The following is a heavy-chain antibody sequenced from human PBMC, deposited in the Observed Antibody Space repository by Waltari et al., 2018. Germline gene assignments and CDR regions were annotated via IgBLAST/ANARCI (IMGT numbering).Heavy chain of an antibody. V-gene: IGHV1-69*01. CDR3: ARFVVPAAIGWFDP. CDR2: ISPIFGTA. Sequence: QVQLVQSGAEVKKPGSSVKVSCKASGGTFSSYGIHWVRQDPGQGLEWMGGISPIFGTANYAQKVQGRVTITADESTSTAYMERSSLRSEDTAVYYCARFVVPAAIGWFDPWGQGTLVTVSS. CDR1: GGTFSSYG. J-gene: IGHJ5*02. D-gene: IGHD2-2*01.